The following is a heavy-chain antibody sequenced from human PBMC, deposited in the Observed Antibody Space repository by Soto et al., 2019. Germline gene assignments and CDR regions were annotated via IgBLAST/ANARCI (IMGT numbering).Heavy chain of an antibody. CDR3: ARSGEHPFDH. CDR2: ISPLNGNT. V-gene: IGHV1-18*01. CDR1: GYTFTNYV. Sequence: QVQLVQSGAEVKKPGCSVKVSCKASGYTFTNYVINWVRQAPGQGLEWMGWISPLNGNTNYAQKVQGRVTVAAGTSTNTAYMELSGPRYDETAMYVCARSGEHPFDHWGQGSLVTVSS. D-gene: IGHD6-25*01. J-gene: IGHJ4*02.